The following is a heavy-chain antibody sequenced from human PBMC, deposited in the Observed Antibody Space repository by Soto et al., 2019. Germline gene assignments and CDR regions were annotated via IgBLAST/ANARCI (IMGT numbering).Heavy chain of an antibody. D-gene: IGHD2-15*01. CDR2: ITANGVNT. CDR3: ASAFRNSLYYFEY. V-gene: IGHV3-23*01. J-gene: IGHJ4*02. CDR1: EFTFSNYA. Sequence: GGSLRLSCVTSEFTFSNYAMSWVRQAPGKGLEWVSSITANGVNTYYADSVQGRFTISSDNSKNTLSLHMNSLRAEDKAVYFCASAFRNSLYYFEYWGQGTLVTVSS.